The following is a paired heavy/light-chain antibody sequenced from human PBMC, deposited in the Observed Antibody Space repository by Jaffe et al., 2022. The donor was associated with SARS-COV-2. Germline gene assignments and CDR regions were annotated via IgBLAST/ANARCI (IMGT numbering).Heavy chain of an antibody. Sequence: QVQLVESGGGVVQPGRSLRLSCAASGFTFSNYGMHWVRQAPGKGPEWVAVISYEGSDKYYADSVKGRFDISRDNSKNTLYLQMNSLRVDDTAVYYCAKDQASLLNGMEVWGQGTTVTVS. D-gene: IGHD1-26*01. V-gene: IGHV3-30*18. CDR2: ISYEGSDK. CDR1: GFTFSNYG. J-gene: IGHJ6*02. CDR3: AKDQASLLNGMEV.
Light chain of an antibody. CDR3: AAWDVSLTGWV. V-gene: IGLV1-47*01. CDR1: SSNIGSNY. Sequence: QSVLTQPPSASGTPGQRVTISCSGSSSNIGSNYVYWYQQFPGTAPKLLIYRTNQRPSGVPDRFSGSKSGTSASLAISGLRSEDEADYYCAAWDVSLTGWVFGGGTKLSVL. CDR2: RTN. J-gene: IGLJ3*02.